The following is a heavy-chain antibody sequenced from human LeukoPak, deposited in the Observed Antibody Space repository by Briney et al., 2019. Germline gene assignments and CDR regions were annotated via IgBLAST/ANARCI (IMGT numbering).Heavy chain of an antibody. CDR2: FDPEDGET. Sequence: ASVKVSCKVSGYTLTEVSMHWVRQAPGKGLEWMGGFDPEDGETIYAQKFQGRVTMTEDTSTDTAYMELSSLRSEDTAVYYCATAAPHFKEMATSALVYWGQGTLVTVSS. CDR3: ATAAPHFKEMATSALVY. V-gene: IGHV1-24*01. CDR1: GYTLTEVS. D-gene: IGHD5-12*01. J-gene: IGHJ4*02.